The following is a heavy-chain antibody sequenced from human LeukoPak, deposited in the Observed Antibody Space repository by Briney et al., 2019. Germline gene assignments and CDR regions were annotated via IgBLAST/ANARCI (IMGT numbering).Heavy chain of an antibody. Sequence: ASVKVSCKASGYTFTSNDINWVRQATGQGLEWVGWLNPHSGNNAQKFQGRVTITRDTSINTAYMELTSLTSEDTAVYYCARRKAVAGTRLDYWGQGTLVTVSS. J-gene: IGHJ4*02. CDR2: LNPHSGN. CDR1: GYTFTSND. V-gene: IGHV1-8*01. CDR3: ARRKAVAGTRLDY. D-gene: IGHD6-19*01.